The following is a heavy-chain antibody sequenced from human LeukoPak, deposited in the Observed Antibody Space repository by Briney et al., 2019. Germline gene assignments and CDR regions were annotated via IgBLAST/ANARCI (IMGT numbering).Heavy chain of an antibody. CDR3: ARDDILTGYPYFDY. CDR2: ISSSTSHI. Sequence: GGSLRLSCAASGFTFSSYSMNWVRQAPGKGLEWVSSISSSTSHIHYADSVKGRFTISRDNAKNSLYLQMNSLRAEDTAVYYCARDDILTGYPYFDYWGQGTLVTVSS. J-gene: IGHJ4*02. V-gene: IGHV3-21*01. D-gene: IGHD3-9*01. CDR1: GFTFSSYS.